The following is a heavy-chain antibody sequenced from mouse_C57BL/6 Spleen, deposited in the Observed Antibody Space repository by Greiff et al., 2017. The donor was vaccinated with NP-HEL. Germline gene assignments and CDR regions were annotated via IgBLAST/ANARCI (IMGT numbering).Heavy chain of an antibody. CDR2: IDPENGDT. Sequence: EVQLQESGAELVRPGASVKLSCTASGFNIKDDYMHWVKQRPEQGLEWIGWIDPENGDTEYAPQFQGKATITADTSSNTAYLQLSSLTSEDTAVYYCTTPGVFAYWGQGTLVTVSA. J-gene: IGHJ3*01. D-gene: IGHD4-1*01. V-gene: IGHV14-4*01. CDR1: GFNIKDDY. CDR3: TTPGVFAY.